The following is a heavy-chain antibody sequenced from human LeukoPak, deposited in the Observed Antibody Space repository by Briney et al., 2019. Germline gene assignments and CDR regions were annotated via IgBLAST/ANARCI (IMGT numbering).Heavy chain of an antibody. J-gene: IGHJ4*02. CDR3: ARGATLFRYDY. Sequence: PSETLSLTCTVSGVSISSNFWSWIRQPPGKGLEWIGYIYYSGSTNYNPSLKSRVTISVDTSKNQFSLKLTSVTAADTAVYYCARGATLFRYDYWGQGTLVTVSS. CDR2: IYYSGST. V-gene: IGHV4-59*01. CDR1: GVSISSNF.